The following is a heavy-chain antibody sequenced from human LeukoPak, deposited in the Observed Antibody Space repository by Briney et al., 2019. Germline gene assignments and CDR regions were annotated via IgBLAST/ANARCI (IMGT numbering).Heavy chain of an antibody. J-gene: IGHJ3*02. Sequence: VGSLRLSCAASGFTFSSYSMNWVRQAPGKGLEWVSSISSSSYIYYADSVKGRFSISRDNAKNSLYLQMNSLRAEDTAVYYCARDCRSTSCYEGAFDIWGQGTMVTVSS. CDR1: GFTFSSYS. CDR3: ARDCRSTSCYEGAFDI. V-gene: IGHV3-21*01. D-gene: IGHD2-2*01. CDR2: ISSSSYI.